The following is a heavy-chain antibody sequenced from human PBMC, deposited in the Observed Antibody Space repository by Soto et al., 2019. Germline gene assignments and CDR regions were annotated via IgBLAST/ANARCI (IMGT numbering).Heavy chain of an antibody. V-gene: IGHV4-59*08. CDR2: IYYSGST. CDR1: GGSISSYY. Sequence: SETLSLTCTVSGGSISSYYWSWIRQPPGKGLEWIGYIYYSGSTNYNPSLKSRVTISVDTSKNQFSLKLSSVTAADTAVYYCARQIYSYALYGGWFDPWGQGTLVTVSS. J-gene: IGHJ5*02. CDR3: ARQIYSYALYGGWFDP. D-gene: IGHD5-18*01.